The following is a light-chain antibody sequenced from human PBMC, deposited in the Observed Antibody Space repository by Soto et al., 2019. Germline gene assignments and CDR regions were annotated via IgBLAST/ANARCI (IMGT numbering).Light chain of an antibody. J-gene: IGLJ1*01. CDR1: SGDIGDNKF. Sequence: QSVLAQPASVSGSPGQSITISCTGTSGDIGDNKFVSWYQQYPGRAPKVIIYEVSNRPSEVSVRFSGSKSGNTASLTVSGLRAEDEADYYCIAYTNTGARVFGTGTKVTVL. CDR2: EVS. V-gene: IGLV2-14*01. CDR3: IAYTNTGARV.